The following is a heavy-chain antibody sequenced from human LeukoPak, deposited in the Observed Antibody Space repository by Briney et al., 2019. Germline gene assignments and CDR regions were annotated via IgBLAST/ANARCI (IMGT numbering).Heavy chain of an antibody. Sequence: GASVKVSCKASGYTFTSYDINWVRQATGQGLEWMGWMNPNSGNTGYAQKLQGRVTMTTDTSTSTAYMELRSLRSDDTAVYYCARAQKPYCSSTSCYVRFGYYFDYWGQGTLVTVSS. CDR2: MNPNSGNT. CDR1: GYTFTSYD. D-gene: IGHD2-2*01. V-gene: IGHV1-8*01. J-gene: IGHJ4*02. CDR3: ARAQKPYCSSTSCYVRFGYYFDY.